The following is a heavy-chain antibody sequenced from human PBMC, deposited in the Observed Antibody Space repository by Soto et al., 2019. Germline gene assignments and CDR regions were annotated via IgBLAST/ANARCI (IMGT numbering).Heavy chain of an antibody. Sequence: EVQLVESGGGLVQPGGSLRLSCAASGFTFSSYSMNWVRQAPGKGLEWVSYISSSSSTIYYADSVKGRFTISRDNAKNSLYLQMNSLRAEDTAVYYCASSGYFWSGYASGAFDIWGQGTMVTVSS. CDR2: ISSSSSTI. V-gene: IGHV3-48*01. D-gene: IGHD3-3*01. J-gene: IGHJ3*02. CDR3: ASSGYFWSGYASGAFDI. CDR1: GFTFSSYS.